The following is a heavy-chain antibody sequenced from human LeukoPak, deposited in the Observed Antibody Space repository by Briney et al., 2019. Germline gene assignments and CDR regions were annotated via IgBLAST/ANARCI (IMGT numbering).Heavy chain of an antibody. V-gene: IGHV3-74*01. CDR1: GLTFRSYW. CDR2: INTDESST. D-gene: IGHD6-13*01. Sequence: GGSLRLSCAASGLTFRSYWMHWARQAPGKGLVWVSRINTDESSTSYADSVKGRFTTSRDNAKNTVYLQMNSLRAEDTAVYYCARGYSSTWYADYWGQGTLVTVSS. J-gene: IGHJ4*02. CDR3: ARGYSSTWYADY.